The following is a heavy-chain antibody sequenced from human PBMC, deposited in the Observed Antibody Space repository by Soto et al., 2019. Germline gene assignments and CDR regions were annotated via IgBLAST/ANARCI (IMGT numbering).Heavy chain of an antibody. CDR1: GGTFSSYA. D-gene: IGHD2-15*01. J-gene: IGHJ5*02. CDR3: ARAQYVGRWWFDP. CDR2: IIPIFGTA. Sequence: SVKVSCKASGGTFSSYAISWVRQAPGQGLEWMGGIIPIFGTANYAQKFQGRVTITADESTSTAYMELSSLRSEDTAVYCCARAQYVGRWWFDPWGQGTLVTVSS. V-gene: IGHV1-69*13.